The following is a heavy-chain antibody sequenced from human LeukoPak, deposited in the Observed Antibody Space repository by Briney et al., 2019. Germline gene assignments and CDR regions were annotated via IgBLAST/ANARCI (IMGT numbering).Heavy chain of an antibody. V-gene: IGHV5-51*01. CDR3: ARGSGSSSWLDP. D-gene: IGHD3-10*01. CDR2: TYPGDSDT. J-gene: IGHJ5*02. CDR1: GYNFNNHW. Sequence: GESLKISCEGSGYNFNNHWIGWVRQKPGKGLEWMGLTYPGDSDTKYSPSFEGHVTMSVDKSIGAAYLEWSSLNVSDAAMYYCARGSGSSSWLDPWGQGTLVTVSP.